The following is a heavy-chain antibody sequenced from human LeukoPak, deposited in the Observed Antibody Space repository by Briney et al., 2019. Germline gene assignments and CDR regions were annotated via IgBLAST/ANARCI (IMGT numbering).Heavy chain of an antibody. D-gene: IGHD1-26*01. CDR2: ISWNSGSI. Sequence: SLRLSCAASGFSFSSYWMHWVRQAPGKGLEWVSGISWNSGSIGYADSVKGRFTISRDNAKNSLYLQMNSLRAEDMALYYCAKDSGIVGAMGAFDIWGQGTMVTVSS. CDR3: AKDSGIVGAMGAFDI. CDR1: GFSFSSYW. J-gene: IGHJ3*02. V-gene: IGHV3-9*03.